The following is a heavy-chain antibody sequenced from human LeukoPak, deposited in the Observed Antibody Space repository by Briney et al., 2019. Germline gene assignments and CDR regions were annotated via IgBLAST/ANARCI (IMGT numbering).Heavy chain of an antibody. CDR3: ARGVGSGDYYDSSGYYEYYFDY. J-gene: IGHJ4*02. D-gene: IGHD3-22*01. CDR1: GYTFTSYY. V-gene: IGHV1-46*01. CDR2: INPSGGST. Sequence: ASVKVSCKASGYTFTSYYMHWVRQAPGQGLEWVGIINPSGGSTSYAQKFQGRVTMTRDTSTSTVYMELSSLRSEDTAVYYCARGVGSGDYYDSSGYYEYYFDYWGQGTLVTVSS.